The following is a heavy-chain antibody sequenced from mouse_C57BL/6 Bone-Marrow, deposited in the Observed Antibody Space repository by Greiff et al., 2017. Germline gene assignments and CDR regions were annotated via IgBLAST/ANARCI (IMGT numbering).Heavy chain of an antibody. CDR3: PTLDWYFDF. CDR2: IDPENGDT. CDR1: GFNIKDDY. V-gene: IGHV14-4*01. J-gene: IGHJ1*03. Sequence: EVQLQQSGAELVRPGASVKLSCTASGFNIKDDYMHWVKQRPEQGLEWIGWIDPENGDTEYAPKFQGKATITADTSSKTAYLQLSSLTSEDTAVYYCPTLDWYFDFWCTGTTVTVSS.